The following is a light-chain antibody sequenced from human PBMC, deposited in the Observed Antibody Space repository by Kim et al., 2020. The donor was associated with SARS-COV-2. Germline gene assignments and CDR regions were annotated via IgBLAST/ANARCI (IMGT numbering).Light chain of an antibody. J-gene: IGLJ3*02. CDR2: EDN. CDR3: QSYDSSNRGV. Sequence: NFMLTQPPSASESPGKTVTISCTRSSGSIASNYVQWYQQRPGSSPTTVIYEDNQRPSWVPDRYSGSIDSSSNSASLTISGLKTEDEADYYCQSYDSSNRGVFGGGTKLTVL. CDR1: SGSIASNY. V-gene: IGLV6-57*01.